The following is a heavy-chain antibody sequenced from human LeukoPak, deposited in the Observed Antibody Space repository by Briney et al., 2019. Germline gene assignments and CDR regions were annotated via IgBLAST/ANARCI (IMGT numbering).Heavy chain of an antibody. V-gene: IGHV3-23*01. CDR3: ARDLLGYCSGGSCYASDYYYYYMDV. CDR2: ISGSGGST. D-gene: IGHD2-15*01. Sequence: GGSLRLSCAVSGFTFNNYGMSWVRQAPGKGVGWVSAISGSGGSTYYADSVKGRFTISRDNAKNSLYLQMNSLRAEDTAVYYCARDLLGYCSGGSCYASDYYYYYMDVWGKGTTVTVSS. CDR1: GFTFNNYG. J-gene: IGHJ6*03.